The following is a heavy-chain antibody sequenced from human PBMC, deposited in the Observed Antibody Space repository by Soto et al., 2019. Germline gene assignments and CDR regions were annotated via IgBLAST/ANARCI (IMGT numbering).Heavy chain of an antibody. CDR3: ARDHVSGYDSYYYYGMDV. CDR1: GDSVSSNSAA. D-gene: IGHD5-12*01. J-gene: IGHJ6*02. CDR2: TYYRSKWYN. Sequence: QVQLQQSGPGLVKPSQTLSLTCAISGDSVSSNSAAWNWIRQSPSRGLEWLGRTYYRSKWYNDYAVSLKSRITINPDTSKNQFSLQLNSVTPEDTAVYYCARDHVSGYDSYYYYGMDVWGQGTTVTVSS. V-gene: IGHV6-1*01.